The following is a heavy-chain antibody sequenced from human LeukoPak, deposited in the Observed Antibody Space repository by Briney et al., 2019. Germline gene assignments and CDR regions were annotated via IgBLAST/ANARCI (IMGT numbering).Heavy chain of an antibody. V-gene: IGHV4-59*01. CDR1: YGSISSYY. J-gene: IGHJ4*02. Sequence: PSETLSLTCTVSYGSISSYYWSWIRQPPGKGLEWIGYIYYSGSTNYSPSLKSRVTMSVDTSRNQFSLKLSSLTAADTAVYYCAGDLGDYPDYWGQGTQVTVSS. D-gene: IGHD4-17*01. CDR2: IYYSGST. CDR3: AGDLGDYPDY.